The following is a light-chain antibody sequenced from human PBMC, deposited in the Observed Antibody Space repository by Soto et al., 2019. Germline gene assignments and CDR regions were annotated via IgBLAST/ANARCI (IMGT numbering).Light chain of an antibody. V-gene: IGKV3-15*01. CDR2: GVS. Sequence: EIVMTQSPATLSVSPGERVTLSCRASQGVSSNLAWYQQKPGQAPSLLMYGVSTRATGIPARFSGSGSGTEFTLTISSLQSEDFAVYYCQQYNRWPPWTFGQGTKVEIK. CDR3: QQYNRWPPWT. CDR1: QGVSSN. J-gene: IGKJ1*01.